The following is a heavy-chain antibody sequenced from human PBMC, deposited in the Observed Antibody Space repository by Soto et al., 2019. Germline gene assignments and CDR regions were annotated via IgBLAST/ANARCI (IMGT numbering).Heavy chain of an antibody. J-gene: IGHJ5*02. V-gene: IGHV1-69*04. CDR2: IIPILGIA. D-gene: IGHD6-13*01. CDR3: ARGVAAAGIGYNWFDP. CDR1: GGAFSSYS. Sequence: SVKVSCKASGGAFSSYSISWARQSPGQGLEWMGRIIPILGIANYAQKFQGRVTITADKSTSTAYMELSSLRSEDTAVYYCARGVAAAGIGYNWFDPWGQGSLVPVSS.